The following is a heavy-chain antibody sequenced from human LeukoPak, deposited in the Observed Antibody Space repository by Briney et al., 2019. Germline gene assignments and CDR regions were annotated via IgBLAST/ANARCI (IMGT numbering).Heavy chain of an antibody. CDR1: GFTFSSYG. V-gene: IGHV3-30*18. J-gene: IGHJ4*02. D-gene: IGHD6-13*01. CDR2: ISYDGSNK. CDR3: AKGAAAGKLDY. Sequence: PGRSLRLSCAASGFTFSSYGMHWVRQAPGKGLEWVAVISYDGSNKYYADSVKGRFTISRDNSKNTLYLQMNSLRAEDTAVYYCAKGAAAGKLDYWGQGTLVTVSS.